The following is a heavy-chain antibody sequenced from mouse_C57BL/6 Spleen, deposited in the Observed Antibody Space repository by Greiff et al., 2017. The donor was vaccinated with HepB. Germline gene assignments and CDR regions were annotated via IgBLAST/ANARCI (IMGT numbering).Heavy chain of an antibody. V-gene: IGHV14-3*01. D-gene: IGHD1-1*01. Sequence: DVKLQESVAELVRPGASVKLSCTASGFNIKNTYMHWVKQRPEQGLEWIGRIDPANGNTKYAPKFQGKATITADTSSNTAYLQLSSLTSEDTAIYYCARSPYGSSPWFAYWGQGTLVTVSA. CDR2: IDPANGNT. CDR1: GFNIKNTY. CDR3: ARSPYGSSPWFAY. J-gene: IGHJ3*01.